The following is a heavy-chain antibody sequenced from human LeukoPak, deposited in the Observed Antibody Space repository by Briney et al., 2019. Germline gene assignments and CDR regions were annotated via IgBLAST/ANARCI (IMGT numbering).Heavy chain of an antibody. J-gene: IGHJ3*02. CDR1: GYTFTGYY. V-gene: IGHV1-2*02. Sequence: ASVKVSCKASGYTFTGYYMHWVLQAPGQGLEWMGWINPNSGGTNYAQKFQGRVTMTRDTSISTAYMELSRLRSDDTAVYYCARDDSGSYLAFDIWGQGTMVTVSS. D-gene: IGHD1-26*01. CDR3: ARDDSGSYLAFDI. CDR2: INPNSGGT.